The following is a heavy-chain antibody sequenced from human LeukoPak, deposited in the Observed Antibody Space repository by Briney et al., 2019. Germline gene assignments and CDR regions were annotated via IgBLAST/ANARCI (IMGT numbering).Heavy chain of an antibody. V-gene: IGHV3-23*01. CDR3: ANIDYGDDLD. CDR1: GFTFSMYT. J-gene: IGHJ4*02. CDR2: IIGSGDSR. D-gene: IGHD4-17*01. Sequence: GGSLRLSCVASGFTFSMYTMTWVRQAPGKGLEWVSAIIGSGDSRYHADSVEGRFTISRDNSKSTLYLQMNSLRAEDTAVYYCANIDYGDDLDWGQGTLVTVSS.